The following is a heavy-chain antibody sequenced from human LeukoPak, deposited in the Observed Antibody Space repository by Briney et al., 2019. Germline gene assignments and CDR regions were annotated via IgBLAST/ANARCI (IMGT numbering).Heavy chain of an antibody. CDR2: MYYSGST. CDR1: GGSISSSTYY. CDR3: ARSLGWSGYPIFDY. Sequence: SETLSLTCTVSGGSISSSTYYWGWIRRPPGKGLEWIGSMYYSGSTYYNPSLKSRVTISVDTSKNQFSLKLSSVTAADTAVYYCARSLGWSGYPIFDYWGQGTLVTVSS. J-gene: IGHJ4*02. V-gene: IGHV4-39*01. D-gene: IGHD3-3*01.